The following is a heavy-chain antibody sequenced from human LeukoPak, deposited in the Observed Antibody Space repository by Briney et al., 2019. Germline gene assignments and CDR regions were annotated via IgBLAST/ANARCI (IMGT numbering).Heavy chain of an antibody. CDR3: AREYCGSISCSFDY. Sequence: SETLSLTCTVSGGSISSYYWSWIRQTPGKGLEWIGYIYYSGSTNYNPSLKSRVTISVDTSKNQFSLKLSSVTAADTAVYYCAREYCGSISCSFDYCGQGTLVTVSS. J-gene: IGHJ4*02. CDR1: GGSISSYY. D-gene: IGHD2-2*01. CDR2: IYYSGST. V-gene: IGHV4-59*01.